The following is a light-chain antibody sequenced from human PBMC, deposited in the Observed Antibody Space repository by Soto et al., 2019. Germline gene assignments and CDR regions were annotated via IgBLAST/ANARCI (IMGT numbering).Light chain of an antibody. CDR2: RDS. J-gene: IGLJ2*01. V-gene: IGLV3-9*01. CDR1: HIGRKN. CDR3: QVWDSSTVV. Sequence: SYELTQPLSVSVALGQTATITCGGNHIGRKNVHWYQQKAGQAPVLVIYRDSNRPSGIPERFSGSNSGNTATLTISRAQAGDEADYYCQVWDSSTVVFGAGTELTVL.